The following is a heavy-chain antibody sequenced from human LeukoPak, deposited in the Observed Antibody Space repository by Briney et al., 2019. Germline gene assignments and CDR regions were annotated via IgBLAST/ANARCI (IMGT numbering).Heavy chain of an antibody. V-gene: IGHV3-30*04. CDR1: GFTFSSYA. Sequence: GRSLRLSCAASGFTFSSYAMHWVRQALGKGLEWVAVISYDGSNKYYADSVKGRFTISRDNSKNTLYLQMNSLRAEDTAVYYCASLWFGELSDFDYWGQGTLVTVSS. D-gene: IGHD3-10*01. J-gene: IGHJ4*02. CDR3: ASLWFGELSDFDY. CDR2: ISYDGSNK.